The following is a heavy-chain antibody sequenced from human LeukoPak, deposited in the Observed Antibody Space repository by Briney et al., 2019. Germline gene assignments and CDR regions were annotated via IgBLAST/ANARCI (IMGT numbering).Heavy chain of an antibody. CDR2: IYYSGST. J-gene: IGHJ3*02. V-gene: IGHV4-59*01. Sequence: SETLSLTCTVSGGSISSYYWSWIRQPPGKGLEWIGYIYYSGSTNYNPSLKSRVTISVDTSKNQFSLKLSSVTAADTAVYYCARVLGIAAAGDAFDIWGQGTMVTVSS. D-gene: IGHD6-13*01. CDR1: GGSISSYY. CDR3: ARVLGIAAAGDAFDI.